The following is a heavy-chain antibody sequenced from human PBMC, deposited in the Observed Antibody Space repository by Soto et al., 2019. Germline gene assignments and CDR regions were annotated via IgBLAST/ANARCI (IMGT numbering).Heavy chain of an antibody. CDR2: IYYSGST. CDR3: AREDVLRFLEWPQGMDV. D-gene: IGHD3-3*01. CDR1: GGSVSSGSYY. J-gene: IGHJ6*02. V-gene: IGHV4-61*01. Sequence: SETLSLTCTVSGGSVSSGSYYWSWIRQPPGKGLEWIGYIYYSGSTNYNPSLKSRVTISVDTPKNQFSLKLSSVTAADTAVYYCAREDVLRFLEWPQGMDVWGQGTTVTVSS.